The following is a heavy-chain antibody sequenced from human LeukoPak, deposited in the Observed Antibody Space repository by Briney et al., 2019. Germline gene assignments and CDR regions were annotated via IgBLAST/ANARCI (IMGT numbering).Heavy chain of an antibody. CDR3: AKGPVVVTANLPDY. V-gene: IGHV3-43*02. CDR1: GFTFSSYW. CDR2: ISGDGGST. D-gene: IGHD2-21*02. J-gene: IGHJ4*02. Sequence: GGSLRLSCAASGFTFSSYWMSWVRQAPGKGLEWVSLISGDGGSTYYADSVKGRFTISRDNSKNSLYLQMNSLRTEDTALYYCAKGPVVVTANLPDYWGQGTLVTVSS.